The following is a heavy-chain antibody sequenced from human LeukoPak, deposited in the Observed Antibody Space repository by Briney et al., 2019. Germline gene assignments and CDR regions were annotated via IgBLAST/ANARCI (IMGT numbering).Heavy chain of an antibody. J-gene: IGHJ4*02. CDR2: ISGSGGST. CDR1: GFTFSSYA. Sequence: GGSLRLSCAASGFTFSSYAMSCVRQAPGKGLEWVSAISGSGGSTYYADSVKGRFTISRENSKNTLYLQMNSLRDADTAVYYCAKDPRIGGATPYFDCWGQGTLVTVSS. V-gene: IGHV3-23*01. D-gene: IGHD1-26*01. CDR3: AKDPRIGGATPYFDC.